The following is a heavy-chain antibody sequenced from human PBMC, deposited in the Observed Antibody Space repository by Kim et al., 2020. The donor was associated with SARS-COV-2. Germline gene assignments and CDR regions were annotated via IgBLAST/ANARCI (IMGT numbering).Heavy chain of an antibody. CDR3: ARGNRWFDP. CDR1: GGSISSYY. V-gene: IGHV4-59*01. J-gene: IGHJ5*02. CDR2: IYYSGST. Sequence: SETLSLTCTVSGGSISSYYWSWIRQPPGKGLEWIGYIYYSGSTNYNPSPKIRVTISVDTSKNQFSLKLSSMTAADTAADYCARGNRWFDPWGQGTLVTVS.